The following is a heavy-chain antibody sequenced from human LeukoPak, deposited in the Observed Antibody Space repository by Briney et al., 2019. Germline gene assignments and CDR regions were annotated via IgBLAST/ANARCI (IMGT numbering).Heavy chain of an antibody. J-gene: IGHJ4*02. Sequence: PSETLSLTCTVSADSISNYYGGCIRQPAGKGLEWIGRIYTSGSTIYNPSLKSRVTMSVDTSTNQFSLKLSSGTAADTAVYYCATSLGQDCWGQGTLVTVSS. CDR3: ATSLGQDC. D-gene: IGHD3-16*01. V-gene: IGHV4-4*07. CDR1: ADSISNYY. CDR2: IYTSGST.